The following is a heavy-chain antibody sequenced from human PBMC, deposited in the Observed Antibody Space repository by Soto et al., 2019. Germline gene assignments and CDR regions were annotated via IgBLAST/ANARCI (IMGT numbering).Heavy chain of an antibody. CDR2: IYDTGST. V-gene: IGHV4-59*01. CDR1: GSDITTYY. CDR3: ARCPIDHNWFDP. Sequence: SESLSLTCTVSGSDITTYYWSWLRQSPGKGLEWIGHIYDTGSTTYNPSLKSRVTISVDTSNKQFSLRLTSVTAADTAVYYCARCPIDHNWFDPWGQGTLVTVSS. D-gene: IGHD3-9*01. J-gene: IGHJ5*02.